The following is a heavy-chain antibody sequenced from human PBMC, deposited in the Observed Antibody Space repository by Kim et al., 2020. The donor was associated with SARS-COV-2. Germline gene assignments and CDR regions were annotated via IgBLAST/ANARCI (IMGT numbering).Heavy chain of an antibody. CDR2: ST. CDR3: AREGAGGYDY. D-gene: IGHD1-26*01. J-gene: IGHJ4*02. V-gene: IGHV4-34*01. Sequence: STNYNPSLKSRVTISVDTSKNQFSLKLSSVTAADTAVYYCAREGAGGYDYWGQGTLVTVSS.